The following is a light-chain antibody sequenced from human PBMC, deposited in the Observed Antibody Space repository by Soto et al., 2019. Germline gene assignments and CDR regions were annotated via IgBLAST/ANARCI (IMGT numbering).Light chain of an antibody. J-gene: IGKJ1*01. CDR3: QQYHSYPCT. V-gene: IGKV1-5*03. Sequence: DIPMTQSPSTLSASVGDRVTITCRASQSISSWLAWHQQKPWKAPKVLIHKASSLEIGGPFRFSGSGSGTQFTLTISSLQPADFATYFCQQYHSYPCTFGQGTKVEIK. CDR2: KAS. CDR1: QSISSW.